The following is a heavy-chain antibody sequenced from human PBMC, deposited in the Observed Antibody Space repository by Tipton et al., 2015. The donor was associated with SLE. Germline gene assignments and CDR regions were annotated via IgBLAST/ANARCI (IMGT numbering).Heavy chain of an antibody. CDR1: GFTFSSYG. V-gene: IGHV3-33*01. CDR2: IWYDGSNK. D-gene: IGHD1-14*01. J-gene: IGHJ3*02. CDR3: ATYNLATDAFDI. Sequence: SLRLSCAASGFTFSSYGMHWVRQAPGKGLEWVAVIWYDGSNKYYADSVKGRFTISRDNSKNTLYLQMSSLRAEDTAVYYCATYNLATDAFDIWGQGTMVTVSS.